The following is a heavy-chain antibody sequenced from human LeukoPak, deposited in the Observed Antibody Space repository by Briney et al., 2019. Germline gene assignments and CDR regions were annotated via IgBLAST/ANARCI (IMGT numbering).Heavy chain of an antibody. D-gene: IGHD6-19*01. J-gene: IGHJ4*02. Sequence: ASVKVSCKASGYTFTSYDINWVRQATGQGLEWMGWMNPNSGNTGYAQKFQGRVTMTRNTSISTAYMELSSLRSEDTAVYYCARDLFRRIAVAGTEDYWGQGTLVTVSS. CDR2: MNPNSGNT. CDR3: ARDLFRRIAVAGTEDY. CDR1: GYTFTSYD. V-gene: IGHV1-8*01.